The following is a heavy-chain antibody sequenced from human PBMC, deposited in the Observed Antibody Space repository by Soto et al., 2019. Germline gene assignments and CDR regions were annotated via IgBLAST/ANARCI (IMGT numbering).Heavy chain of an antibody. V-gene: IGHV3-66*01. D-gene: IGHD6-13*01. CDR2: IYSGGST. CDR1: GFTVSSNY. CDR3: ARDQVAAGTFYYYYMDV. J-gene: IGHJ6*03. Sequence: EVQLVESGGGLVQPGGSLRLSCAASGFTVSSNYMSWVRQAPGKGLEWVSVIYSGGSTYYADSVKDRFTISRDNSKNTLYLQMNSLRAEDTAVYYCARDQVAAGTFYYYYMDVWGKGTTVTVSS.